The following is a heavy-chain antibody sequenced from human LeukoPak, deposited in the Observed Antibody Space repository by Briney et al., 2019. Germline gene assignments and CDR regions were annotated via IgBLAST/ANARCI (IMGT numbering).Heavy chain of an antibody. CDR1: GYTFTGYY. CDR2: INPNGGGT. D-gene: IGHD6-13*01. Sequence: GASVKVSCKASGYTFTGYYMHWVRQAPGQGLEWMGWINPNGGGTNYAQKFQGRVTMTRDTSISTAYMELSRLRSDDTAVFYCARAGSSSRWVNDYWGQGTPVTVSS. V-gene: IGHV1-2*02. CDR3: ARAGSSSRWVNDY. J-gene: IGHJ4*02.